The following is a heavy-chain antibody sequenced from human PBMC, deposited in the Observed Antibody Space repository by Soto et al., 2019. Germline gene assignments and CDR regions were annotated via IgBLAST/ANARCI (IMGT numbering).Heavy chain of an antibody. D-gene: IGHD6-6*01. J-gene: IGHJ6*02. Sequence: GASVKVSCKASGYTFTSYYMHWVRQAPGQGLEKMGIINPSGGSTSYAQKFQGRVTMTRDTSTSTVYMELSSLRSEDTAVYYCARETEYSSSSVVSYYYGMDVWGQGTTVTSP. CDR3: ARETEYSSSSVVSYYYGMDV. CDR1: GYTFTSYY. V-gene: IGHV1-46*01. CDR2: INPSGGST.